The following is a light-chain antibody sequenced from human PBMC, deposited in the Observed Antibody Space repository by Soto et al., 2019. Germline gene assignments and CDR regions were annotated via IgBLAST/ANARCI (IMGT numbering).Light chain of an antibody. V-gene: IGKV1-39*01. CDR1: QSISSY. CDR3: QQSSSTPRT. Sequence: DIQLTQSPSSLSASVGDRVTITCRASQSISSYLNWYQQKPGKAPNLLIYGASSLHSGVPSRFSGSGSGTDFTLSISSLQPEDFATYYCQQSSSTPRTFGHGTKVEIK. J-gene: IGKJ1*01. CDR2: GAS.